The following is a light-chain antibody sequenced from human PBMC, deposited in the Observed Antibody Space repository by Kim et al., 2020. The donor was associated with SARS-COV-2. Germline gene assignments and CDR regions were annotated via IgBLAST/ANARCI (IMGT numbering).Light chain of an antibody. CDR1: QSVSSY. J-gene: IGKJ1*01. V-gene: IGKV3-11*01. CDR3: QQRRNWPPT. CDR2: DAS. Sequence: LAPGENATLSCRASQSVSSYLAWYQQKPGQAPRLLIYDASNRATGIPARFSGSESGTDFTLTISSLEPEDFAVYYCQQRRNWPPTFGQGTKVDIK.